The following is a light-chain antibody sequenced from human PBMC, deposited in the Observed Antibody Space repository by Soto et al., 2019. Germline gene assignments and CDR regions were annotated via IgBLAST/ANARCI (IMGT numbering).Light chain of an antibody. CDR3: QLYGTSPTP. Sequence: EIVLTQSPGTLSLSPGERATLSCRASQTVSSNYLAWYQQKPGQAPRLLIYAASTRATGIPDRFSGSGSGTEFTLSISRLEPEDFAVYYCQLYGTSPTPFGQGTKVEIK. V-gene: IGKV3-20*01. CDR1: QTVSSNY. J-gene: IGKJ1*01. CDR2: AAS.